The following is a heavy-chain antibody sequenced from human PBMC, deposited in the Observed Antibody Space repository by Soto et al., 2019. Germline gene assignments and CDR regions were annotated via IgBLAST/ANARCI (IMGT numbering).Heavy chain of an antibody. CDR1: GYTFTGYY. D-gene: IGHD3-3*01. CDR2: INPNSGGT. CDR3: ARVEYYDFWSGYYTGSNYYGMEV. Sequence: ASVKVSCKASGYTFTGYYMHWVRQAPGQGLEWMGWINPNSGGTNYAQKFQGRVTMTRDTSISTAYMELSRLRSDDPAVYYCARVEYYDFWSGYYTGSNYYGMEVWGQGTKVTVSS. J-gene: IGHJ6*01. V-gene: IGHV1-2*02.